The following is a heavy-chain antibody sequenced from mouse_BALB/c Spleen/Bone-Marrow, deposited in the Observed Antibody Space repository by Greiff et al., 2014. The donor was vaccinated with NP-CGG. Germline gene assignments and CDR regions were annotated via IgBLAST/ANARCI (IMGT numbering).Heavy chain of an antibody. D-gene: IGHD1-1*01. CDR2: ILPGSNSA. CDR1: GYTFSSYW. Sequence: VQLVESGAERMKPGASVKISCKASGYTFSSYWIEWIMQRPGHGLEWIGEILPGSNSANYNEKFKGKATFAADTSSNTAYTQLSSLTSEDSAVYYCARGYYGSSPYFDYWGQGTTLTVSS. V-gene: IGHV1-9*01. J-gene: IGHJ2*01. CDR3: ARGYYGSSPYFDY.